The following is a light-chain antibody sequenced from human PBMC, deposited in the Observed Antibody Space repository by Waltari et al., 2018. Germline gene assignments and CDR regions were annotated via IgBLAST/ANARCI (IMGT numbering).Light chain of an antibody. J-gene: IGKJ3*01. CDR1: HSVSSN. Sequence: EIVMTQSPATLSVSPGERATLSCRASHSVSSNLAWYQQKPGQAPRLLIYGASTRATGIPARFSCSGSGTEFTLTISSMQSEDFAVYYCQHQETFGPGTKVDIK. V-gene: IGKV3-15*01. CDR3: QHQET. CDR2: GAS.